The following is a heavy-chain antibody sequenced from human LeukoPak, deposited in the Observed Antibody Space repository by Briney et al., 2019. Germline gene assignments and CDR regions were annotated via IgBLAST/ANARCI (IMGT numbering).Heavy chain of an antibody. Sequence: PGKTLRLSCAASGFTFASYAMYWVRQAPGRGLEWVASILYDGRDKYYVDSVRGRFFISKDSSMSTLYLDMNSLRPEDTALYYCVRDLYSRSPYFDVWGQGTLVTVSS. CDR3: VRDLYSRSPYFDV. J-gene: IGHJ4*02. CDR1: GFTFASYA. D-gene: IGHD2-21*01. V-gene: IGHV3-30*03. CDR2: ILYDGRDK.